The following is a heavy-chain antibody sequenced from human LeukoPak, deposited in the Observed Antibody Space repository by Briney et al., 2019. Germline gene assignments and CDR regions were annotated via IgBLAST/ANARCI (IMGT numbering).Heavy chain of an antibody. Sequence: SETLSLTCAVSGFSFSGGYYWGWVRQAPGKGLEWIGNVYHIGTTYINPSLRTRVTLSAATSKKQFFLTVRSVTAADTAVYYCVNLQPRGAFDTWGQGTMVTVSS. CDR3: VNLQPRGAFDT. V-gene: IGHV4-38-2*01. D-gene: IGHD3-10*01. CDR1: GFSFSGGYY. J-gene: IGHJ3*02. CDR2: VYHIGTT.